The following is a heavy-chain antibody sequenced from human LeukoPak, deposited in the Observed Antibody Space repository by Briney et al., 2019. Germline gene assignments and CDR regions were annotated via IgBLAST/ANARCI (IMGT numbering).Heavy chain of an antibody. D-gene: IGHD6-13*01. CDR3: AKDGGSWYGAFDI. CDR1: GFTFSSYA. Sequence: GGSLRLSCAASGFTFSSYAMHWVRQAPGKGLEWVAVISYDGSNKYYADSVKGRFTISRDNSKNTLYLQMNSLRAEDTAVYYCAKDGGSWYGAFDIWGQGTMVTVSS. V-gene: IGHV3-30*04. J-gene: IGHJ3*02. CDR2: ISYDGSNK.